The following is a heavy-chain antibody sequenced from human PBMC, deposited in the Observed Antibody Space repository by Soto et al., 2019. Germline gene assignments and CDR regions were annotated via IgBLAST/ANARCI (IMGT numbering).Heavy chain of an antibody. CDR3: GRGRSGQIVVVY. CDR1: GYTFTGHY. J-gene: IGHJ4*02. V-gene: IGHV1-2*02. CDR2: IGPESGAT. Sequence: ASVKVSCKASGYTFTGHYIHWVRQAPGQGPEWMGEIGPESGATRYAQRFQGRVTMTRDMSITTVYMELNNLSPDDTAVYYCGRGRSGQIVVVYWGQGTPVTVSS. D-gene: IGHD1-26*01.